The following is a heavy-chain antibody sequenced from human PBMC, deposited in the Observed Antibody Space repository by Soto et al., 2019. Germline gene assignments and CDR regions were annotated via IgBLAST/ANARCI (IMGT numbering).Heavy chain of an antibody. Sequence: SETLSLTCTISGGSISGYYWTWIRQSPGKGLEYIGYVYNGSTNYNPSLNSRVTISVDTSKNQFSLKLSSVTAADTAVYYCARGSDSYDILTGYFLFDYWGQGTLVTVSS. D-gene: IGHD3-9*01. J-gene: IGHJ4*02. CDR1: GGSISGYY. CDR2: VYNGST. CDR3: ARGSDSYDILTGYFLFDY. V-gene: IGHV4-59*01.